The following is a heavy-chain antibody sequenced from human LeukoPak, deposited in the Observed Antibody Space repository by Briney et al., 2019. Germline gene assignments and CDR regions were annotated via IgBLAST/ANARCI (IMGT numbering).Heavy chain of an antibody. Sequence: GGSLRLSCAASGFTFDDYAMHWVRQAPGKGLEWVSGISWNSGSIGYADSVKGRFTISRDNAKNSLYLQMNSLRAEDTALYYCARYYYGSGTDYWGQGTLVTVSS. D-gene: IGHD3-10*01. CDR2: ISWNSGSI. CDR3: ARYYYGSGTDY. CDR1: GFTFDDYA. V-gene: IGHV3-9*01. J-gene: IGHJ4*02.